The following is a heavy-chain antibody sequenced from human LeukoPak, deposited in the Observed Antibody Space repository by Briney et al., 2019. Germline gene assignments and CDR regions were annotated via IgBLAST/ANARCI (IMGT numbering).Heavy chain of an antibody. CDR2: INHSGST. Sequence: GSLRLSCAASGFTFSSAWMSWVRQAPGKGLEWIGEINHSGSTNYNPSLKSRVTISVDTSKNQFSLKLSSVTAADTAVYYCARDGTTVTTGGGYNWFDPWGQGTLVTVSS. D-gene: IGHD4-17*01. CDR3: ARDGTTVTTGGGYNWFDP. CDR1: GFTFSSAW. V-gene: IGHV4-4*02. J-gene: IGHJ5*02.